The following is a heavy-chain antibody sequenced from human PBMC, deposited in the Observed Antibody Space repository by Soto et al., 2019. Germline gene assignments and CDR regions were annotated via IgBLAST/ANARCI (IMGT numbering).Heavy chain of an antibody. J-gene: IGHJ4*02. Sequence: QVHLVESGGGVVQPGRSLRLSCEVSGLTFSNYGMHWVRQGPGKGLEWVAVISNEGRDERYADSVRGRFTISRDNSNNTLYLQMSSLRAEDTAVYYCAKGCGTGTSCYILDYWGQGTLVTVSS. CDR1: GLTFSNYG. CDR2: ISNEGRDE. D-gene: IGHD2-2*02. CDR3: AKGCGTGTSCYILDY. V-gene: IGHV3-30*18.